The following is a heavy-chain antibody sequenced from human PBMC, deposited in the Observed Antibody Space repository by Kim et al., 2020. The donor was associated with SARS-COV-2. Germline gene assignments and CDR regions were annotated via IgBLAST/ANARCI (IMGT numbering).Heavy chain of an antibody. CDR1: GDSISGYTYY. CDR2: ISATGST. CDR3: AGEGGWGTSLDY. D-gene: IGHD6-19*01. V-gene: IGHV4-61*02. J-gene: IGHJ4*02. Sequence: SETLSLTCTVSGDSISGYTYYWNWIRQPAGKGLEWIGRISATGSTNYNPSLKSRVTISVDTSKNQFSLKLTSVTAADTAVYYCAGEGGWGTSLDYWGGGTRVAVAS.